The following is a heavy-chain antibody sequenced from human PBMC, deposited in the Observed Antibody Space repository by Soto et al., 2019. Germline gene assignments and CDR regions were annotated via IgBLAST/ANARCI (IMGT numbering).Heavy chain of an antibody. Sequence: PGGSLRLSCAASGFTFRNYAMTWARQAPGKGLEWVSSLLRSGSSAYYADSVRGRFTISSDTSANSLYLQMDNLRAEDTAIYYCAKDAISGDGIWLMDCWGQGTVVTVSS. CDR2: LLRSGSSA. D-gene: IGHD4-17*01. J-gene: IGHJ1*01. CDR1: GFTFRNYA. V-gene: IGHV3-23*01. CDR3: AKDAISGDGIWLMDC.